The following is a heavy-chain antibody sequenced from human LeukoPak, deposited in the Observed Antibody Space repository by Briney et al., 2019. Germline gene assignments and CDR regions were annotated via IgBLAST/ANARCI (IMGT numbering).Heavy chain of an antibody. CDR1: GFTFSSYA. D-gene: IGHD2-2*01. CDR2: ISGSGGST. CDR3: ARDVYCSSTSCYFDL. Sequence: GGSLRLSCAASGFTFSSYAMSWVRQAPGKGLEWVSAISGSGGSTYYADSVKGRFTISRDNAKNSLYLQMNSLRAEDTAVYYCARDVYCSSTSCYFDLWGRGTLVTVSS. V-gene: IGHV3-23*01. J-gene: IGHJ2*01.